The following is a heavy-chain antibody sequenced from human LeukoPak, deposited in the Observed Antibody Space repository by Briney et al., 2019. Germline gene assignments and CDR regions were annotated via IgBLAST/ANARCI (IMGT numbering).Heavy chain of an antibody. CDR3: ARERGIRALYFDN. J-gene: IGHJ4*02. Sequence: PGGSLRLSCVASRFTFSDYYMTWIRQAPGKGLEWVSYISDSSNIIYYADSVQGRFTISRDNSRNTVYLQLDSLRPDDTAVYYCARERGIRALYFDNWGQGTLVTVSS. D-gene: IGHD3-16*01. CDR1: RFTFSDYY. V-gene: IGHV3-11*04. CDR2: ISDSSNII.